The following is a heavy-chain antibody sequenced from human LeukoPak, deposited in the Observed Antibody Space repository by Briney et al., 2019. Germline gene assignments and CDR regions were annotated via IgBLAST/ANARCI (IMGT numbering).Heavy chain of an antibody. Sequence: GGSLRLSCTASGFTFSDYWMTWVRQAPGKGLEWVANIKQDGSAKYYVDSVKGRFTISRDNAKNSPYLQMDSLRVEDTATYYCARWRGSTSERSDYWGQGTLVTVSS. D-gene: IGHD2-2*01. CDR3: ARWRGSTSERSDY. J-gene: IGHJ4*02. CDR1: GFTFSDYW. V-gene: IGHV3-7*01. CDR2: IKQDGSAK.